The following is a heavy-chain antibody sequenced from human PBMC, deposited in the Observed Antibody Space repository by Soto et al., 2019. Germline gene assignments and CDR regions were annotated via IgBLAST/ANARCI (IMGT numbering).Heavy chain of an antibody. D-gene: IGHD2-2*01. CDR2: ISWDGGST. Sequence: PGGSLRLSCAASGFTFDDYTMHWVRQAPGKGLEWVSLISWDGGSTYYADSVKGRFTISRDNSKNSLYLQMNSLRTEDTALYYCAKDLSSGLLGVLVPASMDVWGQGTTVTVSS. CDR1: GFTFDDYT. J-gene: IGHJ6*02. CDR3: AKDLSSGLLGVLVPASMDV. V-gene: IGHV3-43*01.